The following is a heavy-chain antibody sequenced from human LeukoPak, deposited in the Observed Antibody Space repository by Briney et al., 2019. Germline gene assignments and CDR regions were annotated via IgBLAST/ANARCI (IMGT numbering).Heavy chain of an antibody. J-gene: IGHJ3*02. D-gene: IGHD3-10*01. CDR3: ARDWSGKNAFDI. V-gene: IGHV4-61*08. CDR1: GGSISSDDYY. Sequence: SETLSLTCTVSGGSISSDDYYWTWIRQPPGKGLEWIGYIYYSGSTNYNPTLKSRVTISVDTSKNQFSLKLSSVTAADTAVYYCARDWSGKNAFDIWGQGTMVTVSS. CDR2: IYYSGST.